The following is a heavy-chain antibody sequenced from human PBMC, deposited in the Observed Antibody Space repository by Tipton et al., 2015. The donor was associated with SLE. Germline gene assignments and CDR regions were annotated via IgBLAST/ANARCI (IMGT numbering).Heavy chain of an antibody. CDR3: ARDSHTDYGDFYVDS. CDR2: IFSTGIT. V-gene: IGHV4-61*09. J-gene: IGHJ4*02. Sequence: TLSLTCSVSGVSISRGSYFWTRIRQPAGKGLEWVGHIFSTGITDYNPSLKSRVSISADTSKNQFSLNLDSVTAADTAVYYCARDSHTDYGDFYVDSWGQGTLVTVSS. CDR1: GVSISRGSYF. D-gene: IGHD4-17*01.